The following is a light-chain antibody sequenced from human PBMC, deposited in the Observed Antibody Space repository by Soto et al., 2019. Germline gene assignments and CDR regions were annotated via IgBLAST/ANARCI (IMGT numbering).Light chain of an antibody. Sequence: QSALTQPPSVSGSPGQSVTIPCTGTSSDVGSSNRVSWYRQPPGTAPKLMIYEVSNRPSGVPDRFSGSKSGNTASLTISGLQAEDEADYYCGSYTTSTARFVFVTGSMVTVL. CDR1: SSDVGSSNR. CDR3: GSYTTSTARFV. CDR2: EVS. J-gene: IGLJ1*01. V-gene: IGLV2-18*02.